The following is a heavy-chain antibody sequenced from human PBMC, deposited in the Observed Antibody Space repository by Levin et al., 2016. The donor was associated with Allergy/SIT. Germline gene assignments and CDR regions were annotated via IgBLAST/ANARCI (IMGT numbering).Heavy chain of an antibody. CDR3: AKGSGYYRYYYYGMDV. D-gene: IGHD3-22*01. CDR1: GFTFSSYG. Sequence: GESLKISCAASGFTFSSYGMHWVRQAPGKGLEWVAVISYDGSNKYYADSVKGRFTISRDNSKNTLYLQMNSLRAEDTAVYYCAKGSGYYRYYYYGMDVWGQGTTVTVSS. CDR2: ISYDGSNK. J-gene: IGHJ6*02. V-gene: IGHV3-30*18.